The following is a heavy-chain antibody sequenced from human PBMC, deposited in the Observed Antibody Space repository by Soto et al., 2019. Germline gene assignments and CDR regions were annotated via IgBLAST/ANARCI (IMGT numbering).Heavy chain of an antibody. D-gene: IGHD1-7*01. CDR2: IYYSGST. J-gene: IGHJ4*02. CDR1: GGSISSSSYY. CDR3: ARLDGLELLDH. Sequence: QLQLQESGPGLVKPSETLSLTCTVSGGSISSSSYYWGWIRQPPGKGLEWIGSIYYSGSTYYNPSLKSRVTISVDTSKNQFSLKLSSVTAADTAVYYCARLDGLELLDHWGQGTLVTASS. V-gene: IGHV4-39*01.